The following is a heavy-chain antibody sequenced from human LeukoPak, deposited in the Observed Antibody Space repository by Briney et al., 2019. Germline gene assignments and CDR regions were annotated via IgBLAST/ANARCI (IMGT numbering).Heavy chain of an antibody. Sequence: GESLKISCKGSGYRFTSYWISWVGQMPGKGMAWMGIIYPGDSDASYSPSFQSQVAISADKSISTAYPQWSGLKAADTAMYYCARQDRRFGPRVDYWGQGTLVTVSS. D-gene: IGHD3-10*01. V-gene: IGHV5-51*01. CDR2: IYPGDSDA. J-gene: IGHJ4*02. CDR3: ARQDRRFGPRVDY. CDR1: GYRFTSYW.